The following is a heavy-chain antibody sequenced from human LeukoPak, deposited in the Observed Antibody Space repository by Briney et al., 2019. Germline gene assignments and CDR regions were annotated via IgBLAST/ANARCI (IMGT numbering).Heavy chain of an antibody. CDR1: AYTFTTSD. V-gene: IGHV1-8*01. CDR2: MNPNSGHT. Sequence: ASVKVSCKASAYTFTTSDINWVRQAAGQGLEWMGWMNPNSGHTGYAQRLQGRVTMTRNTSISTAYMELSSLRSEDTAVYYCARPSGLLDSHDAFDIWGQGTMVTVSS. D-gene: IGHD1-26*01. J-gene: IGHJ3*02. CDR3: ARPSGLLDSHDAFDI.